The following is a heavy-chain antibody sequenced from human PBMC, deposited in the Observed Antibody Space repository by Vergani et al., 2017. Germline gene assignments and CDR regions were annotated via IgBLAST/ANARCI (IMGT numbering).Heavy chain of an antibody. CDR1: GFTFSSYG. Sequence: QVQLVESGGGVVQPGRSLRLFCAASGFTFSSYGMHWVRQAPGKGLEWVAVIWYDGSNIYYTDSGKGRFTISRDNSKNTLYLQMNSLRAEDTAVYYCARRIRGDTRQQYYYYMDVWGKGSTVTVSS. CDR3: ARRIRGDTRQQYYYYMDV. V-gene: IGHV3-33*01. D-gene: IGHD3-10*01. J-gene: IGHJ6*03. CDR2: IWYDGSNI.